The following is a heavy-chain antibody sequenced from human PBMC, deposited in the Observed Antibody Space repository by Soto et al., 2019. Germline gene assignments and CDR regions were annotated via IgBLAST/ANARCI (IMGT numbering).Heavy chain of an antibody. V-gene: IGHV1-46*01. Sequence: QVQLVQFGTEVPEPGASVKVSCRASGYTFTSYSIHWVRQAPGQGLEWMGIISPSDDRTNYPQTFQGTVAMTSDTRTSTVYMEPTSLSFDSTSVYHCAIGLCGSMFYFFETWGQGTLLAVSS. CDR3: AIGLCGSMFYFFET. J-gene: IGHJ4*02. D-gene: IGHD2-15*01. CDR1: GYTFTSYS. CDR2: ISPSDDRT.